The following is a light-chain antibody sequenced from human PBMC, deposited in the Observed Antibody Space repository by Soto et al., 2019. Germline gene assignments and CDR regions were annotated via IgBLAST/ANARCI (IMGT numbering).Light chain of an antibody. Sequence: DIQMTQSPSTLSGSVGDRVTITCRASQTISSWLAWYQQKPGKAPKLLIYKAPTLKSGVPSRFSGSGSGTEFTLTISSLQPDDFATYYCQHYNSYSEAFGQGTKVEPK. CDR1: QTISSW. CDR3: QHYNSYSEA. J-gene: IGKJ1*01. CDR2: KAP. V-gene: IGKV1-5*03.